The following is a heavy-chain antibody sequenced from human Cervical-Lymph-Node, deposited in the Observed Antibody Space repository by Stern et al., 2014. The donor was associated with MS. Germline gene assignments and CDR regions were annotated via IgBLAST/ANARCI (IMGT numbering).Heavy chain of an antibody. Sequence: QVTLKESGPAILKPTQTLTLTCSFSGFSLNTSGMCVSWIRQPPGKALEWLALIDWEDEKYYSPSLRTRLTISKATPKNQVVLTMTNVDHVDTATYYCARYRRADCSDGVCVGGLGMDVWGQGTTVIVSS. CDR2: IDWEDEK. CDR1: GFSLNTSGMC. D-gene: IGHD2-8*01. J-gene: IGHJ6*02. V-gene: IGHV2-70*01. CDR3: ARYRRADCSDGVCVGGLGMDV.